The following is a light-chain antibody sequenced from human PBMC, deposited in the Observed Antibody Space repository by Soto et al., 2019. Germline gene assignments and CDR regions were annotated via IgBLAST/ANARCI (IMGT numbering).Light chain of an antibody. CDR1: QSMNDW. Sequence: DIQMTQYPSNLSASVGDRVTITCRASQSMNDWLAWYQQKPGKATKVLIYDASSLQSGVPSRFSGSGSGTEFTLTIDSLQPDDVATYYCLRYNAFSQTFGQGTKVEL. J-gene: IGKJ1*01. CDR3: LRYNAFSQT. V-gene: IGKV1-5*01. CDR2: DAS.